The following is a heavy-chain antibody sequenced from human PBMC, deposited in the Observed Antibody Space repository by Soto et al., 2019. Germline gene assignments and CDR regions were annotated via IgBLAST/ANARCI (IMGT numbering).Heavy chain of an antibody. CDR1: GFDFGSFG. V-gene: IGHV1-58*02. CDR3: SADHPHMAMGWPV. Sequence: SVKVSCKASGFDFGSFGIQFLRQTRGRGLEWIGWIVVVSGSTNYARHFQGRVAISRDMSSSTAYLDLYDLKSDDTAVYFCSADHPHMAMGWPVWGQGTKVTVSS. CDR2: IVVVSGST. D-gene: IGHD1-26*01. J-gene: IGHJ6*02.